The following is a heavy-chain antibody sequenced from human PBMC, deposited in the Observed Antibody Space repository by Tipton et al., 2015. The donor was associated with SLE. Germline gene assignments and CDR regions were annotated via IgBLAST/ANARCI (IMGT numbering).Heavy chain of an antibody. CDR2: IYYGEKT. Sequence: TLSLTCTVSGYSISSGYYWGWIRQPPGKGLEWIGTIYYGEKTNYNPSLKSRVTISGDTSSNQISLTVRSVTAADTAVYFCARGTVVGVVWGQKPYYMDVWGKGTTVIVS. D-gene: IGHD3-3*01. J-gene: IGHJ6*03. CDR1: GYSISSGYY. CDR3: ARGTVVGVVWGQKPYYMDV. V-gene: IGHV4-38-2*02.